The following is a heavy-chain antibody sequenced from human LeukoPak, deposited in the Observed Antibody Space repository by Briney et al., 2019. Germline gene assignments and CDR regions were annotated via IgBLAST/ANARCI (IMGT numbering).Heavy chain of an antibody. CDR1: GFTFGGYG. CDR3: TRYNTDHFDY. D-gene: IGHD1-14*01. Sequence: GRSLRLSCAASGFTFGGYGMHWFRQTPGKGLEWVAVIAYDGSRAFYADSVKGRFTISRDNSKNTMSVQMDDLRAEDTAVYYCTRYNTDHFDYWGQGTLVTVSS. V-gene: IGHV3-33*01. CDR2: IAYDGSRA. J-gene: IGHJ4*02.